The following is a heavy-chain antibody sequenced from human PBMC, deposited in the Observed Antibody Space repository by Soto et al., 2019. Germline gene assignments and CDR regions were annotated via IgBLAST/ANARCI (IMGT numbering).Heavy chain of an antibody. CDR1: GGSISSCGYY. CDR3: ARDTISRGFDP. CDR2: IYYSGST. D-gene: IGHD3-10*01. J-gene: IGHJ5*02. Sequence: TLSLSCTVSGGSISSCGYYWSWIRQHPGKGLEWIGYIYYSGSTYYNPSLKSRVTISVDTSKNQFSLKLSSVTAADTAVYYCARDTISRGFDPWGQGTLVTVSS. V-gene: IGHV4-31*03.